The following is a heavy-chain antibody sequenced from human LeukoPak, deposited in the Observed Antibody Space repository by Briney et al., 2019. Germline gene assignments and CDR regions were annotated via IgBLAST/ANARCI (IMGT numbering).Heavy chain of an antibody. Sequence: AAVNVSCKPSGYTFTTYFINWVRQAPGQGLEGMGVINPNGGTTKSAQEFQGRVTMTRDTYTSTVYMELHSLRSDDTAVYYCERAMTPFGAPIPVYWGQGTLVTVSS. CDR2: INPNGGTT. CDR3: ERAMTPFGAPIPVY. V-gene: IGHV1-46*01. J-gene: IGHJ4*02. D-gene: IGHD3-3*01. CDR1: GYTFTTYF.